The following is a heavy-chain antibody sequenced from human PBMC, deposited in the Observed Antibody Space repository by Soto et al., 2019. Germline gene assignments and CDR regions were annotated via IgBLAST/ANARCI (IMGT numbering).Heavy chain of an antibody. Sequence: ASVKVSCKTSGYTFTSYVIHWVRQAPGQRPEWMGWINGGNGNTGYSQIFQDRVTITRDTSTSTAYMELSGLRGEDTAVYYCDRERGGYEEYNGGFYYSEYWGQGTLVTVSS. CDR3: DRERGGYEEYNGGFYYSEY. J-gene: IGHJ4*02. CDR2: INGGNGNT. V-gene: IGHV1-3*01. D-gene: IGHD3-3*01. CDR1: GYTFTSYV.